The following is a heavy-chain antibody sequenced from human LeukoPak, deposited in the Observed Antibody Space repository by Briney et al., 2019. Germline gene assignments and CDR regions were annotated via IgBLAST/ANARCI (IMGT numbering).Heavy chain of an antibody. D-gene: IGHD2/OR15-2a*01. CDR2: INHSGST. CDR1: GGSFSGYY. J-gene: IGHJ4*02. CDR3: EVQGINSAYFASD. Sequence: PSETLSLTCAVYGGSFSGYYWSWIRQPPGKGLEWIGEINHSGSTNYNPSLKSRVTISVDTSKNQFSLKLSSVTAADTAVYYCEVQGINSAYFASDWGQGTLVTVSS. V-gene: IGHV4-34*01.